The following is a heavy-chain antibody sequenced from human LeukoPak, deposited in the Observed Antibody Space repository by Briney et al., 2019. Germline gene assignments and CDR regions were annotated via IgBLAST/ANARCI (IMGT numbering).Heavy chain of an antibody. V-gene: IGHV3-30*18. CDR2: ISYDGSNK. CDR1: GFTFSSYG. Sequence: GKSLRLSCAASGFTFSSYGMQWVRQAPGKVLEWVAVISYDGSNKYYADSVKGRFTISRDNSKNTLYLQMNSLRAEDTAVYYCAKAGDIVVVVAAFDYWGQGTLVTVSS. D-gene: IGHD2-15*01. J-gene: IGHJ4*02. CDR3: AKAGDIVVVVAAFDY.